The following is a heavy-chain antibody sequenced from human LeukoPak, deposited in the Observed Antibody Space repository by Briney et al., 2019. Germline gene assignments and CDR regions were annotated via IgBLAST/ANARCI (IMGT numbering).Heavy chain of an antibody. CDR1: AFTFSAYG. J-gene: IGHJ4*02. CDR2: IRFDGVNK. V-gene: IGHV3-30*02. D-gene: IGHD3-3*01. Sequence: GGSLRLSCAASAFTFSAYGMHWVRQTPGKGLEWVAFIRFDGVNKYCADSVKGRFTISRDNSKNTLYLDMSSLIPEDTALYYCAKPQEADLWVPDYWGQGTLVTVSS. CDR3: AKPQEADLWVPDY.